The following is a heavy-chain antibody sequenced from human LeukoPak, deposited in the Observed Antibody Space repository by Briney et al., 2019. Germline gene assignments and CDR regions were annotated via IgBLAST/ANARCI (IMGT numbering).Heavy chain of an antibody. CDR1: GGSISSYY. J-gene: IGHJ6*03. D-gene: IGHD2-2*01. CDR2: IYTSGST. CDR3: ARTYCSSTSCRNGYYYMDV. V-gene: IGHV4-4*07. Sequence: SETLSLTCTVSGGSISSYYWSWIRQPAGKGLEWIGRIYTSGSTNYNPSLKSRVTMSVDTSKNQFSLTLSSVTAADTAVYYCARTYCSSTSCRNGYYYMDVWGKGTTVTVSS.